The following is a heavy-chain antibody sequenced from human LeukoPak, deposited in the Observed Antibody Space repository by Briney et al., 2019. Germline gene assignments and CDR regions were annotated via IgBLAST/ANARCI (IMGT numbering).Heavy chain of an antibody. Sequence: GASVKVSCKASGYTFTTYDINWVRQATGQGLEGMGWLNPNSGNTGYAHKFPGRVTMTRNTSISTAYMEMSRLRSEDTAVYYCAELYGSGSYLSDAFDVWGQGAMVTVSS. CDR1: GYTFTTYD. J-gene: IGHJ3*01. V-gene: IGHV1-8*01. CDR3: AELYGSGSYLSDAFDV. CDR2: LNPNSGNT. D-gene: IGHD3-10*01.